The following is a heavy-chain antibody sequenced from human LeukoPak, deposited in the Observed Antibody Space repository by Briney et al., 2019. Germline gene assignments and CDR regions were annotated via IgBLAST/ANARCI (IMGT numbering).Heavy chain of an antibody. CDR1: GFTFDDYG. V-gene: IGHV3-20*04. Sequence: GGSLRLSCAPPGFTFDDYGMSWVRQAPGKGLEWVSGINWNGGSTGYADSVKGRFTISRDNAKNSLYLQMNSLRAEDTALYYCARDLGGWFDYWGQGTLVTVSS. CDR3: ARDLGGWFDY. J-gene: IGHJ4*02. CDR2: INWNGGST. D-gene: IGHD6-19*01.